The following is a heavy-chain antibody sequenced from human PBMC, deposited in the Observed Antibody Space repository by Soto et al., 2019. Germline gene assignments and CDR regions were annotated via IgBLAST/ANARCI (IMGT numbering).Heavy chain of an antibody. CDR1: GGTFSSYS. CDR3: ARDGGRHSGGIDY. J-gene: IGHJ4*02. V-gene: IGHV1-69*01. CDR2: IIPIFGTE. Sequence: QVQLVQSGAEVKKPGSSVKVSCKASGGTFSSYSINWVGQAPGQGLEWMGEIIPIFGTENYAQKFQGRVTITADESTSTAYMELSSLRSEDTAVYYCARDGGRHSGGIDYWGQGTLVTVSS. D-gene: IGHD1-26*01.